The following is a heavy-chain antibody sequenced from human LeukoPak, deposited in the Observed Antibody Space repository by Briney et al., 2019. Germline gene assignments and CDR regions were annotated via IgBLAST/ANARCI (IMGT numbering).Heavy chain of an antibody. V-gene: IGHV3-23*01. Sequence: GGSLRLSCTASGFTFNTYAMSWVRQAPGKGLEWVSGISGGGANTQYADSVKGRFTISRDNSKNTLYLQMNSLKPEDTAVYYCAKGGYNYGYETYFDCWGQGTLVTVSS. J-gene: IGHJ4*02. CDR1: GFTFNTYA. CDR3: AKGGYNYGYETYFDC. D-gene: IGHD5-18*01. CDR2: ISGGGANT.